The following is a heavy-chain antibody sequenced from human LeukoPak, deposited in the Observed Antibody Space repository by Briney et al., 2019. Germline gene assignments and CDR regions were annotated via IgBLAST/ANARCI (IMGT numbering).Heavy chain of an antibody. CDR1: GGSFSGYY. V-gene: IGHV4-34*01. CDR3: ARWELLPAFDI. D-gene: IGHD1-26*01. Sequence: PSETLSLTCAVNGGSFSGYYWSWIRQPPGKGLEWIGEINHSGSTNYNPSLKSRVTISVDTSKNQFSLKLSSVTAADTTVYYCARWELLPAFDIWGQGTMVTVSS. CDR2: INHSGST. J-gene: IGHJ3*02.